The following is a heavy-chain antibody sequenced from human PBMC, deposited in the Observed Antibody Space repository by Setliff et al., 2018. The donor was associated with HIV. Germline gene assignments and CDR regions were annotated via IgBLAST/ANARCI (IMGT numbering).Heavy chain of an antibody. J-gene: IGHJ4*02. D-gene: IGHD1-26*01. CDR1: GDAFSRYA. CDR3: ARVTTSGRGSYLY. V-gene: IGHV1-69*05. CDR2: IVPILGPA. Sequence: SVKVSCKASGDAFSRYAISWVRQAPGQGLEWMGGIVPILGPANYAQKFQGRVTITTDESTYTAYMELSSLTSEDTAVYYCARVTTSGRGSYLYWGQETLVTVSS.